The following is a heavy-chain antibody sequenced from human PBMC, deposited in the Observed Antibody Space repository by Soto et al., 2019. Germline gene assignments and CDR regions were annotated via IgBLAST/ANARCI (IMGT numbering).Heavy chain of an antibody. V-gene: IGHV3-11*06. CDR3: ARGRNYYDSSGYHY. CDR1: GFTFSDYY. CDR2: ISSSVSYT. J-gene: IGHJ4*02. D-gene: IGHD3-22*01. Sequence: PGGSLRLSCAASGFTFSDYYMTWIRQAPGKGLEWVSYISSSVSYTNYADSVKGRFTISRDNAKNTLYLQMNSLRAEDTAVYYCARGRNYYDSSGYHYWGQGTLVTVSS.